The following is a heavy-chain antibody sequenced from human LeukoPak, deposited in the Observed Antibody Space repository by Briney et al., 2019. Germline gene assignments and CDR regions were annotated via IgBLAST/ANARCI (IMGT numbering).Heavy chain of an antibody. J-gene: IGHJ5*02. Sequence: ASVKVSCKASGYTFTNYGISWVRQAPGQGLEWMAWISTHNGNTNYAQKLQGRVTLTTDTSTSTAYMELRSLRSDDTAVYYCARVVGYGDYDPWGQGTLVTVSS. D-gene: IGHD4-17*01. CDR1: GYTFTNYG. CDR3: ARVVGYGDYDP. CDR2: ISTHNGNT. V-gene: IGHV1-18*01.